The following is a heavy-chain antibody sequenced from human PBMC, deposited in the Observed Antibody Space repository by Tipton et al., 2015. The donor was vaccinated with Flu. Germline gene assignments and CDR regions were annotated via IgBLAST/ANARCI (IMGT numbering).Heavy chain of an antibody. V-gene: IGHV4-61*02. D-gene: IGHD5-12*01. CDR3: ARDLRGYSGYTGGDAFDM. J-gene: IGHJ3*02. Sequence: LRLSCTVSGGSISSGSYYWSWIRQPAGKGLEWIGRISTSGSTNYNASLESRVTLSRDTSKDHISLRLTSATAADTALYYCARDLRGYSGYTGGDAFDMWGRGIMVFVSS. CDR1: GGSISSGSYY. CDR2: ISTSGST.